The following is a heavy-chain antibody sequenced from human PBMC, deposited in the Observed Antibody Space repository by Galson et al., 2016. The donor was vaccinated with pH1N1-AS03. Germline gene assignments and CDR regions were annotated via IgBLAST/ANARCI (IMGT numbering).Heavy chain of an antibody. J-gene: IGHJ3*02. Sequence: SLRLSCAASGFTFSDVWMSWVRQAPGTGLEWVGRIKSKTDGGTTDHAAPVKGRFPISRDDSKNTLYLQMNTLKSEDTAVYYCRVVAENDAFDMWGQGTMVTVSS. CDR3: RVVAENDAFDM. CDR1: GFTFSDVW. V-gene: IGHV3-15*01. CDR2: IKSKTDGGTT. D-gene: IGHD3-22*01.